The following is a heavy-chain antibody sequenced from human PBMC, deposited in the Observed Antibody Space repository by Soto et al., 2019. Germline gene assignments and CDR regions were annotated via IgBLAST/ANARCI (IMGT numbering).Heavy chain of an antibody. J-gene: IGHJ4*02. CDR1: GFTFSSYG. D-gene: IGHD4-17*01. V-gene: IGHV3-7*03. CDR3: ARVRYGGYSYYFDY. Sequence: GGSLRLSCAASGFTFSSYGMHWVRQAPGRGLEWVANIQQDGSEKYYVDSVKGRFTMSKDNVKNSLYLQMNSLGAEDTAVYYCARVRYGGYSYYFDYWGQGALVTVSS. CDR2: IQQDGSEK.